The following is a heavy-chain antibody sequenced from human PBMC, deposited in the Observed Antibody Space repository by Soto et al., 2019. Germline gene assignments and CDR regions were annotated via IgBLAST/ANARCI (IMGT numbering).Heavy chain of an antibody. D-gene: IGHD2-15*01. CDR2: ISAYNGNT. J-gene: IGHJ5*02. CDR3: AREVVVAAPDWFAP. Sequence: GASVKVSCKASGYTFTSYGISWVRQAPGQGLEWMGWISAYNGNTNYAQKLQGRVTMTTDTSTSTAYMELRSLRSDDTAAYYCAREVVVAAPDWFAPWGQGTLVTVSS. CDR1: GYTFTSYG. V-gene: IGHV1-18*01.